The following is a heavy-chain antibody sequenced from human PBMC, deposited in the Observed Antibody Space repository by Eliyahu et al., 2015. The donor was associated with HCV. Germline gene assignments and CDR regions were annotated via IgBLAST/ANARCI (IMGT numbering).Heavy chain of an antibody. CDR2: IHYSGST. D-gene: IGHD6-19*01. Sequence: QVQLQESGPGLVKSSETLSLTCTXSGGSIXTYYWXWIRQPPGKGLEWIGYIHYSGSTNYXPSLKSRVTISLDTSKNQFSLNLTSVTAADTAVYYCASGGGGIAVAGTGGWFDPWGQGTLVTVSS. V-gene: IGHV4-59*01. CDR1: GGSIXTYY. J-gene: IGHJ5*02. CDR3: ASGGGGIAVAGTGGWFDP.